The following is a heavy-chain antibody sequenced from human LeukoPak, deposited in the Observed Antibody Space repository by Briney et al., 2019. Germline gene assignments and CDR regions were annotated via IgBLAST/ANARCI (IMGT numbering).Heavy chain of an antibody. CDR3: ALDTIGARPNFDY. Sequence: GEINHSESTNYNPSLNSRVPISVDTSKNQFSLNLSSVTAADTAVYYCALDTIGARPNFDYWGQGTLVTVSS. J-gene: IGHJ4*02. D-gene: IGHD4/OR15-4a*01. V-gene: IGHV4-34*01. CDR2: INHSEST.